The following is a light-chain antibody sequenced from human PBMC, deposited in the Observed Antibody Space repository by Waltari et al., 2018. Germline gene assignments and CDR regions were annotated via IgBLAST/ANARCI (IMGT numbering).Light chain of an antibody. V-gene: IGLV2-8*01. J-gene: IGLJ2*01. CDR2: EVT. CDR1: SSHVGGSTS. Sequence: QSALTQPPSASGSPVQSVTISCTGTSSHVGGSTSVPSYQQNPDKAPKLIIYEVTKRPSGVPDRFSGSKSGNTASLTVSGLQAEDEADYYCTSYGGSNNFVIFGGGTKLTVL. CDR3: TSYGGSNNFVI.